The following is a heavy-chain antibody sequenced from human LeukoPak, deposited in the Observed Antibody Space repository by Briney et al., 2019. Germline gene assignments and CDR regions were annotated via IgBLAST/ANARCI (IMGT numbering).Heavy chain of an antibody. CDR3: ARQGRITMVRGVND. CDR1: GGSFSGYY. Sequence: PSETLSLTCAVYGGSFSGYYWSWIRQPPGKGLEWIGSIYYSGSTYYNPSLKSRVTISVDTSKNQFSLKLSSVTAADTAVYYCARQGRITMVRGVNDWGQGTLVTVSS. CDR2: IYYSGST. D-gene: IGHD3-10*01. J-gene: IGHJ4*02. V-gene: IGHV4-34*01.